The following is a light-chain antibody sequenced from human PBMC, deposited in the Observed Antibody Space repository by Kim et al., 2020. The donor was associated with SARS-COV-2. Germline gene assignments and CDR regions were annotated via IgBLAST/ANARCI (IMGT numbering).Light chain of an antibody. CDR3: QQYDTYPYT. CDR2: DAS. J-gene: IGKJ2*01. CDR1: RSISRW. Sequence: ASVGDSVTISCRASRSISRWLAWYQHKPGKAPKVLIYDASSLKSGVPSRFSGSGSGTEFTLTISSLQPDDFATYFCQQYDTYPYTFGQGTKLEI. V-gene: IGKV1-5*01.